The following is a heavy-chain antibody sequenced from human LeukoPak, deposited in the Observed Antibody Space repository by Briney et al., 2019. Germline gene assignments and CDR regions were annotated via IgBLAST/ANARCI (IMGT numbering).Heavy chain of an antibody. CDR2: ISGSGGST. CDR1: EFTFSSYA. D-gene: IGHD3-10*01. V-gene: IGHV3-23*01. Sequence: GGSLRLSCAASEFTFSSYAMSWVRQAPGKGLEWVSAISGSGGSTYYADSVKGRFTISRGNSKNTLYLQMNSLRAEDTAVYYCAKGRSYMVRGVIIPFDYWGQGTLVTVSS. J-gene: IGHJ4*02. CDR3: AKGRSYMVRGVIIPFDY.